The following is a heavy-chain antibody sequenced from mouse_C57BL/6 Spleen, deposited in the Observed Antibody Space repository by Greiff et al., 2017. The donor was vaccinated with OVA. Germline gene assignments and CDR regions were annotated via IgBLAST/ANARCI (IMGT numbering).Heavy chain of an antibody. CDR3: AREDSNYPLDY. Sequence: EVKLMESGGGLVKPGGSLKLSCAASGFTFSSYAMSWVRQTPEKRLEWVATISDGGSYTYYPDNVKGRFTISRDNAKNNLYLQMSHLKSEDTAMYYCAREDSNYPLDYWGQGTTLTVSS. J-gene: IGHJ2*01. CDR1: GFTFSSYA. V-gene: IGHV5-4*01. D-gene: IGHD2-5*01. CDR2: ISDGGSYT.